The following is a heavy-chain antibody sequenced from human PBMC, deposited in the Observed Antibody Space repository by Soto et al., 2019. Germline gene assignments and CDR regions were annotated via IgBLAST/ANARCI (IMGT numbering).Heavy chain of an antibody. J-gene: IGHJ6*02. D-gene: IGHD4-17*01. CDR2: IQHGGST. V-gene: IGHV4-30-2*01. CDR3: ARAHYGDYGYGMDV. CDR1: GGSISSGGYS. Sequence: QLQLQESGSGLVKPSQTLSLTCAVSGGSISSGGYSWSWIRQPPGKGLEWIGYIQHGGSTYYNPSLKSRVTISVDRSKKQFSLKLTSVTASDTAVYYCARAHYGDYGYGMDVWGQGTTVTVSS.